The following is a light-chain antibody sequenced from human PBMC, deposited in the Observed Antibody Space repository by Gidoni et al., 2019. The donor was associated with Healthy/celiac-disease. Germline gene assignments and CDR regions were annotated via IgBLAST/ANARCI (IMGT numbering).Light chain of an antibody. CDR3: QQYYDWPIT. CDR1: QSVSTK. V-gene: IGKV3-15*01. J-gene: IGKJ5*01. CDR2: GAS. Sequence: ETVLTLSPATLSVSPGEGVPLSCRTSQSVSTKLAWYQQKPGPHPMLLIYGASTRLANIPDRFRGSWSGKEFTLTISSLQSEDFAVYCCQQYYDWPITFGQGTRLDIK.